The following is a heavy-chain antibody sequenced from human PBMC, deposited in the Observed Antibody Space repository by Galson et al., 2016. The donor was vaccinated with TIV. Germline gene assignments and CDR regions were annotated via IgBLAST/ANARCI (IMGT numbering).Heavy chain of an antibody. V-gene: IGHV2-70*11. CDR3: ARISGYYDHSGHFIPRSFDY. J-gene: IGHJ4*02. Sequence: PALVKPTQPLTLPCSFSGFSLNTDGMCVNWIRQPPGKALEWLARIDWDDDKSYTSSLKTRLTISKDNSKNQVVLRMTNMDPVDTATYYCARISGYYDHSGHFIPRSFDYWGQGTPVTVSS. CDR1: GFSLNTDGMC. D-gene: IGHD3-22*01. CDR2: IDWDDDK.